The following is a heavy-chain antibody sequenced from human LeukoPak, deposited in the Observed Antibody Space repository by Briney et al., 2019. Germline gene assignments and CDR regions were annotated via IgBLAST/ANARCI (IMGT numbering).Heavy chain of an antibody. J-gene: IGHJ4*02. CDR3: AREKVPELLATSIAARIFDY. V-gene: IGHV3-30-3*01. CDR2: ISYDGSNK. Sequence: GGSLRLSCAASGFTFSSYAMHWVRQAPGKGLEWVAVISYDGSNKYYADSVKGRFTISRDNSKNTLYLQMNSLRAEDTAVYYCAREKVPELLATSIAARIFDYWGQGTLVTVSS. D-gene: IGHD6-6*01. CDR1: GFTFSSYA.